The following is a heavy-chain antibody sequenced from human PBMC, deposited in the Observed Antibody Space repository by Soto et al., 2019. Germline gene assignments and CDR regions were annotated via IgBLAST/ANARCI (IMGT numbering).Heavy chain of an antibody. CDR1: GFSLTTSGVG. V-gene: IGHV2-5*01. CDR3: AHRVLRTVFGLVTTTAINFDF. D-gene: IGHD3-3*01. CDR2: IYWYDDK. J-gene: IGHJ4*02. Sequence: QITLNESGPTQVNPRQTLTLTCTFSGFSLTTSGVGVGWIRQSPGKAPEWLALIYWYDDKLYSPSLKSRLTITKDTSKNQVVLTMADLDPADTATYYCAHRVLRTVFGLVTTTAINFDFWGQGTPVAVSS.